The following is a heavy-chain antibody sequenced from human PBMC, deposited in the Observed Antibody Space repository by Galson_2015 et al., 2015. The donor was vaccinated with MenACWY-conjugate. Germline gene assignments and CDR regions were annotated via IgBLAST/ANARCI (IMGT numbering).Heavy chain of an antibody. CDR3: ARELYNGYQKYFDY. Sequence: SLRLSCAGSGFMFNSYWISWVRQAPGKGLEWLGNIKQDGSEKNYVDSMKGRFTISRDNARNAVYLQVNSLGVEDTAIYFCARELYNGYQKYFDYWGQGTRVTVSS. CDR1: GFMFNSYW. J-gene: IGHJ4*02. D-gene: IGHD5-12*01. CDR2: IKQDGSEK. V-gene: IGHV3-7*03.